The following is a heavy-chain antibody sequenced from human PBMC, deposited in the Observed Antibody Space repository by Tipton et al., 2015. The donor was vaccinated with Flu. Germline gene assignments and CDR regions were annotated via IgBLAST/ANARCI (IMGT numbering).Heavy chain of an antibody. D-gene: IGHD2-2*01. V-gene: IGHV3-7*01. CDR3: ARTRGGYCTSSSCYADYFDY. J-gene: IGHJ4*02. CDR2: IDQGGSEK. CDR1: GGSIGSFY. Sequence: TLSLTCTVSGGSIGSFYWNWIRQPPGKGLEWVANIDQGGSEKYYVDSVKGRFTISRDNAKSSLHLQMNSLRAEDTAVYYCARTRGGYCTSSSCYADYFDYWGQGTLVTVSS.